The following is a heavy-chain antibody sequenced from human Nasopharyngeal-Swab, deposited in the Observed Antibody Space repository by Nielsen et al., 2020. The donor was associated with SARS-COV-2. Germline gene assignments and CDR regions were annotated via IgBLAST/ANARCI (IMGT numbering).Heavy chain of an antibody. CDR3: ARDGQSRTNWFDP. V-gene: IGHV3-21*01. D-gene: IGHD2-8*01. CDR2: IVGSGDISGSGGNT. Sequence: GESLKISCVASGYSFRTYGMSWVRQAPGKGLEWVAAIVGSGDISGSGGNTYYADSVKGRFTISRDNAKNSLYLQMNSLRAEDTAVYYCARDGQSRTNWFDPWGQGTVVTVSS. CDR1: GYSFRTYG. J-gene: IGHJ5*02.